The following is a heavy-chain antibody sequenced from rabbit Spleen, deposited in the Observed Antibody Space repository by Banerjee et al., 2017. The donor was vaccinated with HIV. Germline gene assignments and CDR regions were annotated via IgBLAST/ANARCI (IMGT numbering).Heavy chain of an antibody. CDR3: ARGSATMTLVITGFYLNL. D-gene: IGHD2-1*01. J-gene: IGHJ4*01. V-gene: IGHV1S45*01. CDR1: GFDLSSNYY. Sequence: QEQLEESGGGLVKPEGSLTLTCKASGFDLSSNYYMCWVRQAPGKGLECIACIYAGSSDSTWYASWAKGRFTISKTSSTTVTLQMTSLTAVDTATYFCARGSATMTLVITGFYLNLWGPGTLVTVS. CDR2: IYAGSSDST.